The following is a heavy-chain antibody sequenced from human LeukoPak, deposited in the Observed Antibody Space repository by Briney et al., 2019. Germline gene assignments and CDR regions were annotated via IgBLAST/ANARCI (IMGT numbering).Heavy chain of an antibody. D-gene: IGHD3-22*01. Sequence: GGSLRLSCAASGFTFSSYGVSWVRQAPGKGLEWVSAISGSGGSTYYADSVKGRFTISRDNSKNTLYLQMNSLRAEDTAVYYCAKGNYYDSSGYLDYWGQGTLVTVSS. CDR3: AKGNYYDSSGYLDY. J-gene: IGHJ4*02. CDR1: GFTFSSYG. CDR2: ISGSGGST. V-gene: IGHV3-23*01.